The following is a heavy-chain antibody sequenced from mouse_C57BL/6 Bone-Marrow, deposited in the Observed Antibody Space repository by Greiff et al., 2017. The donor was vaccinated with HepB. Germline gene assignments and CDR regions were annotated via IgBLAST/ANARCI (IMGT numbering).Heavy chain of an antibody. J-gene: IGHJ4*01. CDR2: IDPETGGT. Sequence: VQLQQSGAELVRPGASVTLSCMASGYTFTDYEMHWVKQTPVHGLEWIGAIDPETGGTAYNQKFKGKAILTADKSSSTAYMELRSLTSEDSAVYYCTRRGNYGSFYAMDYWGQGTSVTVSS. V-gene: IGHV1-15*01. D-gene: IGHD1-1*01. CDR1: GYTFTDYE. CDR3: TRRGNYGSFYAMDY.